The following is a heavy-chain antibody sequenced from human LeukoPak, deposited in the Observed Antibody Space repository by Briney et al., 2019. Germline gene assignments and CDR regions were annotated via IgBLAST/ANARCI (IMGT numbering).Heavy chain of an antibody. J-gene: IGHJ5*02. D-gene: IGHD6-6*01. V-gene: IGHV4-39*07. Sequence: SETLSLTCSVSGGSISNSSDYWGWVRQPPGKGLEWIGEIYHSGSTNYNPSLKSRVTISVDKSKNQFSLKLSSVTAADTAVYYCAREGDSSSSWGQGTLVTVSS. CDR1: GGSISNSSDY. CDR2: IYHSGST. CDR3: AREGDSSSS.